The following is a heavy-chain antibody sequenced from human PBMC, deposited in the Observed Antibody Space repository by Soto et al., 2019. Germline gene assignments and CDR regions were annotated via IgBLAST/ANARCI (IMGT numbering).Heavy chain of an antibody. CDR1: GASISSRDYY. D-gene: IGHD2-21*01. CDR2: IDYNGVT. Sequence: SETLSLTCSVSGASISSRDYYWGWIRQTPGKGLEWIGNIDYNGVTYYNPSLKSRVTVYKDTSKNQFSLTVASVTAADTANYYCGRVMIGHSRHTDSDYWGQGTQVTVSS. J-gene: IGHJ4*02. V-gene: IGHV4-39*01. CDR3: GRVMIGHSRHTDSDY.